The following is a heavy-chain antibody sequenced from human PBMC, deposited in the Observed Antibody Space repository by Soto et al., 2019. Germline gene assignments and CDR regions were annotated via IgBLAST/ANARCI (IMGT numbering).Heavy chain of an antibody. J-gene: IGHJ4*02. CDR3: AKDIKEYSSGWAIHSFDY. Sequence: EVQLVESGGGLVQPGRSLRLSCAASGFTFDDYAMHWVRQAPGKGLEWVSGISWNSGSIGYADSVKGRFTISRDNAKNSLYLQMNSLRAEDTALYYCAKDIKEYSSGWAIHSFDYWGQGTLVTVSS. CDR1: GFTFDDYA. CDR2: ISWNSGSI. V-gene: IGHV3-9*01. D-gene: IGHD6-19*01.